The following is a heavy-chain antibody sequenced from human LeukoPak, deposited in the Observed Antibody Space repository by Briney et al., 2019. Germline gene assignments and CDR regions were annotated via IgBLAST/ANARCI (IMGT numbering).Heavy chain of an antibody. J-gene: IGHJ4*02. D-gene: IGHD2-21*01. CDR3: AKGIYCLGGCYSYYFDY. Sequence: PGGSLRLSCAASGFMFSNYGMSWVRQAPGKGLEWVSVISGGGKAYYADSVKGRFTISRDNSKNTLYLQMNSLRAEDTAIYYCAKGIYCLGGCYSYYFDYWGQGTLVTVSS. CDR2: ISGGGKA. CDR1: GFMFSNYG. V-gene: IGHV3-23*01.